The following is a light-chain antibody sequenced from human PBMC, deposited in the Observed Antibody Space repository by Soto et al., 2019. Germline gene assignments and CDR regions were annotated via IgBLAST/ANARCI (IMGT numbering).Light chain of an antibody. V-gene: IGKV3-15*01. J-gene: IGKJ4*01. CDR2: GEC. CDR1: QIVSSN. Sequence: EIVMTQSPATLSVSPGERAPLSSRAIQIVSSNLAWYQQKPGQAPRLLIYGECPRATGIPARFSGSGSGTECTLTISSLQSEDFAVYYCQQYNNWQLTFGGGTKVDI. CDR3: QQYNNWQLT.